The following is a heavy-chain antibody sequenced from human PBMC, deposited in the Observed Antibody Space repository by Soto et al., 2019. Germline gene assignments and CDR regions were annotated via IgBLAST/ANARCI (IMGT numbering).Heavy chain of an antibody. V-gene: IGHV1-69*01. J-gene: IGHJ6*02. CDR1: GGTFSNYA. D-gene: IGHD2-2*01. CDR2: IIPIVGTG. Sequence: QVQLVQSGAEVRKPGSSVTVSCKASGGTFSNYAISWVRQAPGQGLEWMGGIIPIVGTGSYAQKFQGRVTITADEPTTTAYMERSSLRFEDTAVYYCARVVILVPTASTHYYYHMDVGGPGTTVTVSS. CDR3: ARVVILVPTASTHYYYHMDV.